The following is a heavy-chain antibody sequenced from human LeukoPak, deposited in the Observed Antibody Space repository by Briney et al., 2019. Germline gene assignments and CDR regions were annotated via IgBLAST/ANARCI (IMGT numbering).Heavy chain of an antibody. Sequence: ASVKVSCKASGYTFTSYAMHWVRQAPGQRLEWMGWINAGNGNTKYSQKLQGRVTMTTDTSTSTAYMELRSLRSDDTAVYYCARVSVAGTRHPYYYYYGVDVWGQGTTVTVSS. CDR2: INAGNGNT. CDR1: GYTFTSYA. CDR3: ARVSVAGTRHPYYYYYGVDV. V-gene: IGHV1-3*01. D-gene: IGHD6-19*01. J-gene: IGHJ6*02.